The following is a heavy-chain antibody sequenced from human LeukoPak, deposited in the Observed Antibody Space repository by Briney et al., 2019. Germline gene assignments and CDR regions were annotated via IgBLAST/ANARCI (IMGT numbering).Heavy chain of an antibody. V-gene: IGHV4-4*07. D-gene: IGHD3-3*01. J-gene: IGHJ4*02. CDR1: GGSISSYS. CDR3: ARAHYDFWSAYLDY. Sequence: SETLSLTCTVSGGSISSYSWSWIRQPAGKGLEWIRRIYTSGSTNYNPSLKSRVTMSVDTSKNQFSLKLSSVTAADTAVYYCARAHYDFWSAYLDYWGQGTLVTVSS. CDR2: IYTSGST.